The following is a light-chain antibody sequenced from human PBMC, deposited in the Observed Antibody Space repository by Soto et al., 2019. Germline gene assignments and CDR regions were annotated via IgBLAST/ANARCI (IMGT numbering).Light chain of an antibody. CDR3: NSYTASSTLV. V-gene: IGLV2-14*03. J-gene: IGLJ1*01. Sequence: QSVLTQPASVSGSPGQSITISCTGTSSDVGGYNYVSWYQQHPGKAPRLMISDVSNRPSGVSNRFSGSKSGNTASLTISGLQAEDEADYYCNSYTASSTLVFGTGTQLTVL. CDR2: DVS. CDR1: SSDVGGYNY.